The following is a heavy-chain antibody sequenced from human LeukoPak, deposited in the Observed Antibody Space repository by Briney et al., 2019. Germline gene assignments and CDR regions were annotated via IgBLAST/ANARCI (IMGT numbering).Heavy chain of an antibody. CDR1: GGSFSGYY. D-gene: IGHD3-10*01. V-gene: IGHV4-34*01. CDR3: ARGVVVRGVTSFDY. CDR2: INHSGST. J-gene: IGHJ4*02. Sequence: SETLSLTCAVYGGSFSGYYWSWIRQPPGKGLEWIGEINHSGSTNYNPSLKSRVTISVDTSKNQFSLKLSSVTAADTAVYYCARGVVVRGVTSFDYWGQGTLVTVSS.